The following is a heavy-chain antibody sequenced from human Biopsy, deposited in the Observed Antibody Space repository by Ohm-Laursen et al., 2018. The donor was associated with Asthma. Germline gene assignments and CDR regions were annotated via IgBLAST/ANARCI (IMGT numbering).Heavy chain of an antibody. D-gene: IGHD5-24*01. CDR3: ARGPPVDRED. CDR2: IYYSGST. CDR1: ADSISSNNFY. J-gene: IGHJ4*02. Sequence: TLSLTCSVSADSISSNNFYWGWIRQPPGKGLEWIGYIYYSGSTYYNPSLKSRVTISVDTSKNQFSLKLSSVTAADTAVYYCARGPPVDREDWGQGTLVTVSS. V-gene: IGHV4-31*03.